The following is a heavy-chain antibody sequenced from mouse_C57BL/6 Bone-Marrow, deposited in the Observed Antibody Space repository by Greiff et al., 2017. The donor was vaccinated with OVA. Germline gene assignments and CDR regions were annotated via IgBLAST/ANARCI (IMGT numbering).Heavy chain of an antibody. J-gene: IGHJ4*01. CDR2: IWRGGST. D-gene: IGHD1-1*01. CDR1: GFSLTSYG. CDR3: AKDIYYYGSSHYYAMDY. V-gene: IGHV2-5*01. Sequence: VKLVESGPGLVQPSQSLSITCTVSGFSLTSYGVHWVRQSPGKGLEWLGVIWRGGSTDYNAAFMSSLSITKDNSKSQVFFKMNSLQADDTAIYYCAKDIYYYGSSHYYAMDYWGQGTSVTVSS.